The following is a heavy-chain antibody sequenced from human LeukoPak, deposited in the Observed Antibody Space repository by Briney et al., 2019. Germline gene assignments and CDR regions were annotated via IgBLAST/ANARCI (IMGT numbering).Heavy chain of an antibody. CDR2: IKQDGSEK. CDR3: ARENVLLWFGETLNYYYYMDV. D-gene: IGHD3-10*01. Sequence: GGSLRLSCAASGFTFSSYWMSWVRQAPGKGLEWVANIKQDGSEKYYVDSGKGRFTISRDNAKNSLYLQMNSLRAEDTAVYYCARENVLLWFGETLNYYYYMDVWGKGTTVTVSS. V-gene: IGHV3-7*01. J-gene: IGHJ6*03. CDR1: GFTFSSYW.